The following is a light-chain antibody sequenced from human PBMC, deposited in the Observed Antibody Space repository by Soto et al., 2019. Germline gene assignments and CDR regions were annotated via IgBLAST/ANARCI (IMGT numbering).Light chain of an antibody. CDR1: QSISSW. J-gene: IGKJ1*01. Sequence: DIQMTQSPSTLSASVGDRVTITCRASQSISSWLAWYQQKPGKAPKLLIYDASSLESGVPSRLSGSGSGTEFTLSISSLQPDDFATYYCQQYNSDSLRWTFGQGTKVEIK. CDR2: DAS. CDR3: QQYNSDSLRWT. V-gene: IGKV1-5*01.